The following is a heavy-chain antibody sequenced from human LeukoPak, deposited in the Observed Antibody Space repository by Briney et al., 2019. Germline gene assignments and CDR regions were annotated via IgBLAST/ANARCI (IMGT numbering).Heavy chain of an antibody. CDR2: ISSSYI. J-gene: IGHJ5*01. Sequence: PGGSLRLSCAASGFTFSSYSMNWVRQAPGKGLEWVSSISSSYIYYADSVKGRFTISRDNAKNSLYLQMNSLRAEDTAVYYCARGPGYCSSTSCSPNWFDSWGQGTLVTVSS. CDR3: ARGPGYCSSTSCSPNWFDS. V-gene: IGHV3-21*01. CDR1: GFTFSSYS. D-gene: IGHD2-2*01.